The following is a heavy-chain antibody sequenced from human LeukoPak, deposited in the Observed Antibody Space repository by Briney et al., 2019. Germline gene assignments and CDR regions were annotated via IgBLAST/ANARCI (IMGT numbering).Heavy chain of an antibody. CDR3: ARPPVVVPAAHYYYYYMDV. J-gene: IGHJ6*03. Sequence: PGRSLRLSCAASGFTFSSYSMNWVRQAPGKGLEWVSSISSSSSYIYYADSVKGRFTISRDNAKNSLYLQMNSLRAEDTAVYYCARPPVVVPAAHYYYYYMDVWGKGTTVTVSS. V-gene: IGHV3-21*01. CDR1: GFTFSSYS. CDR2: ISSSSSYI. D-gene: IGHD2-2*01.